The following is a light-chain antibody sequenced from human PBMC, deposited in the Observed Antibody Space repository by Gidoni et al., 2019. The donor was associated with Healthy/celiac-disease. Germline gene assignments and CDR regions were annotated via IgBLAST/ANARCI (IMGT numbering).Light chain of an antibody. CDR3: QQYGSSPLT. CDR1: QRVSRSY. Sequence: IVLTQSPGTLSLSPGERATLSCRASQRVSRSYLAWYQQKPGQAPRLLIYGASSRATGIPDRFSGSGSGTDFTLTISRLEPEDFAVYYCQQYGSSPLTFGGGTKVEIK. CDR2: GAS. V-gene: IGKV3-20*01. J-gene: IGKJ4*01.